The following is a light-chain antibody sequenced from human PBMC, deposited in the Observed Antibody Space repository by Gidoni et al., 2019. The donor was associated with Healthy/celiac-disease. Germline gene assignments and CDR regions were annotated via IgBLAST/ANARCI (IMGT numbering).Light chain of an antibody. CDR2: AAS. V-gene: IGKV1-6*01. CDR1: QGIRND. J-gene: IGKJ1*01. Sequence: AIQMTQSPSSLYASVGDKVTINCRASQGIRNDLGWYQQKPGKAPKLLIYAASSLQSGVPSRFSGSGSGTDFTLTISSLQPEDFATYYCLQDYNYPLTFGQGTKVEIK. CDR3: LQDYNYPLT.